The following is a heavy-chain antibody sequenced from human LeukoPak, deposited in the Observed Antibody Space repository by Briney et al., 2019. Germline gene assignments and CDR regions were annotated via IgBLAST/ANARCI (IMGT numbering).Heavy chain of an antibody. J-gene: IGHJ4*02. CDR1: GYTFTNYG. CDR3: AVRNRSSWSPFDF. Sequence: ASVKVSCKASGYTFTNYGISWVRQAPGQGLEWMGWISAYNGDTNYAQKLQGRVTMTTDTSTSTAYMELRSLRSDDTAVYYCAVRNRSSWSPFDFSGQGTLVTVSS. CDR2: ISAYNGDT. D-gene: IGHD6-13*01. V-gene: IGHV1-18*01.